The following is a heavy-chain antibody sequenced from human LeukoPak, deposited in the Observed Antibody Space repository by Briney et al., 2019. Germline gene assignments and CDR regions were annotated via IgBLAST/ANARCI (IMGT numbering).Heavy chain of an antibody. CDR2: ISAYNGNT. V-gene: IGHV1-18*01. CDR1: GYTFTSYG. D-gene: IGHD3-3*01. J-gene: IGHJ4*02. CDR3: ARELVDSWSGYYTGFDY. Sequence: ASVKVSCKASGYTFTSYGISWVRQAPGQGLEWMGWISAYNGNTNYAQKLQGRVTMTTDTSTSTAYMELRSLRSDDTAVYYCARELVDSWSGYYTGFDYWGQGTLVTVSS.